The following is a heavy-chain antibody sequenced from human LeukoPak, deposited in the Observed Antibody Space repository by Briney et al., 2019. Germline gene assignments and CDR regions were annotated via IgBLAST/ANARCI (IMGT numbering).Heavy chain of an antibody. CDR2: INSDGSST. D-gene: IGHD4-17*01. CDR3: ARTLFPARDYGDYVPAFDI. CDR1: GFTFSSYW. Sequence: GGSLRLSCAASGFTFSSYWMHWVRQAPGKGLVWVSRINSDGSSTSYADSVKGRFTISRDNAKNTPYLQMNSLRAEDTAVYYCARTLFPARDYGDYVPAFDIWGQGTMVTVSS. V-gene: IGHV3-74*01. J-gene: IGHJ3*02.